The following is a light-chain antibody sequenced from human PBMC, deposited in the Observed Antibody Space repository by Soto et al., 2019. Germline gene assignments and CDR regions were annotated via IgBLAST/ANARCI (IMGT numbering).Light chain of an antibody. CDR1: QSVSSSY. CDR3: QQYGSSPRGFT. J-gene: IGKJ3*01. V-gene: IGKV3-20*01. CDR2: GAS. Sequence: EIVLTQSPGTLSLSPGERATLSCRASQSVSSSYLAWYQQKPGQAPRLLIYGASSRATGIPDRFSGSGSGTDFTLTISRREPEDFAVYYCQQYGSSPRGFTFGPGTKVDIK.